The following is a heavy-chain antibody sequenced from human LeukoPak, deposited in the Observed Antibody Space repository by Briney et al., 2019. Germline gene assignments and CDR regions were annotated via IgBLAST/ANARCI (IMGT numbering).Heavy chain of an antibody. CDR3: ARNLPDRGSFYYFDY. Sequence: ASVKVSCKASGYTFTSYGISWVRQAPGQGLEWMGWISAYNGNTNYAQKLQGRVTMTTDTSTSTAYMELRSLRSDDTAVYYCARNLPDRGSFYYFDYWGQGTLVTVSS. CDR2: ISAYNGNT. CDR1: GYTFTSYG. D-gene: IGHD1-26*01. J-gene: IGHJ4*02. V-gene: IGHV1-18*01.